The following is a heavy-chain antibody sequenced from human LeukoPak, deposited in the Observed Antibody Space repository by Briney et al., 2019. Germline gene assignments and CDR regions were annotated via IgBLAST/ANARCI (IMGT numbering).Heavy chain of an antibody. D-gene: IGHD3-22*01. CDR3: AREYYYDSRAPGAFDI. V-gene: IGHV3-21*01. J-gene: IGHJ3*02. CDR2: ISSSSSYI. CDR1: GFIFSSYS. Sequence: GGSLRLSCAASGFIFSSYSISWVRQAPGKGLEWVSSISSSSSYIYYADSVKGRFTISRDNAKNSLYLQMNSLRAEDTAVYYCAREYYYDSRAPGAFDIWGQGTMVTVSS.